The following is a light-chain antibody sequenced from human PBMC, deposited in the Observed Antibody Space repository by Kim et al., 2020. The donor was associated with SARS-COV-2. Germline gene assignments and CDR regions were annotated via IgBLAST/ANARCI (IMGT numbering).Light chain of an antibody. CDR1: QAMRKD. Sequence: GDRVTITCRATQAMRKDVAWFQQRPGEAPKRLIYGASSLDGEVPSRFSGSGYGTEFTLTIHSLQSEDVATYYCLQYSSYPRAFGQGTKVDIK. CDR3: LQYSSYPRA. J-gene: IGKJ1*01. CDR2: GAS. V-gene: IGKV1-17*01.